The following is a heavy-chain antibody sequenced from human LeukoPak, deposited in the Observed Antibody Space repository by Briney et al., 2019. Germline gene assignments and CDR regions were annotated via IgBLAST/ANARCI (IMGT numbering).Heavy chain of an antibody. V-gene: IGHV3-11*04. CDR2: ISSSGSSI. CDR3: ALSYDTDPGTLDY. Sequence: GGSLRLSCAASGFTFSNYAMNWIRQAPGKGLEWVSYISSSGSSIYYADSVKGRFTISRDNAKNSLYLQIHSLRAEDTAVYYCALSYDTDPGTLDYWGQGTLVTVSS. J-gene: IGHJ4*02. CDR1: GFTFSNYA. D-gene: IGHD3-22*01.